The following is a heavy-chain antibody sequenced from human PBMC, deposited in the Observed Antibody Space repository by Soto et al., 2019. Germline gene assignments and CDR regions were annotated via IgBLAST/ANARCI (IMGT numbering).Heavy chain of an antibody. J-gene: IGHJ5*02. CDR3: TRAWRYNYDSWYAP. CDR2: INGDGSNT. CDR1: GFTFTNYW. V-gene: IGHV3-74*03. D-gene: IGHD3-22*01. Sequence: GCSLRLSCLPSGFTFTNYWIHWVRQAPGKWLVWVSYINGDGSNTKYAYSVKGRFTISRENSKNTLYLQMNSLRAEDTAVYYCTRAWRYNYDSWYAPWGQGTLVTVSS.